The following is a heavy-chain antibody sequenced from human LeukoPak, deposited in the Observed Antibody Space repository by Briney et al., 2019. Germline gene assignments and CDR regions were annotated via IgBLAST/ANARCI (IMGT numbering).Heavy chain of an antibody. D-gene: IGHD6-13*01. J-gene: IGHJ4*02. V-gene: IGHV4-39*07. CDR2: IYYSGST. CDR1: GGSISSSSYY. CDR3: ASLSSSWYGDY. Sequence: SETLSLTCTVSGGSISSSSYYWGWIRQPPGKGLEWIGSIYYSGSTYYNPSLKSRVTISVDTSKNQFSLKLSSVTAADTAVYYCASLSSSWYGDYWGQGTLVTVSS.